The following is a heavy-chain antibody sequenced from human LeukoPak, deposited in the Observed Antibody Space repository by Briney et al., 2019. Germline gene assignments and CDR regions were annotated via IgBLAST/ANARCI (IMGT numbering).Heavy chain of an antibody. CDR2: ISAYNGNT. J-gene: IGHJ3*02. D-gene: IGHD6-19*01. V-gene: IGHV1-18*01. CDR1: GYTFTSYG. Sequence: ASVKVSCKASGYTFTSYGISWVRQAPGQGLEWMGWISAYNGNTNYAQKFQGRVTMTRDTSISTAYMELSWLRSDDTGVYYCAREVAVPGVNAFDIWGQGTRVTVSS. CDR3: AREVAVPGVNAFDI.